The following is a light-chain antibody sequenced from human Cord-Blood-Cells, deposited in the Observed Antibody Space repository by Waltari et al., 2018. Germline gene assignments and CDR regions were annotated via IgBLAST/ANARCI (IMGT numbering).Light chain of an antibody. J-gene: IGKJ2*01. CDR3: QQRSNWPPYT. CDR1: QSVRSY. V-gene: IGKV3-11*01. Sequence: EIVLTQSPATLSLSPGERATLSCRASQSVRSYLAWYQQKPGQAPRLLSYDASNRATGIPARFSGSGSGTDFTRTISSLEPEDFAVYYCQQRSNWPPYTFGQGTKLEIK. CDR2: DAS.